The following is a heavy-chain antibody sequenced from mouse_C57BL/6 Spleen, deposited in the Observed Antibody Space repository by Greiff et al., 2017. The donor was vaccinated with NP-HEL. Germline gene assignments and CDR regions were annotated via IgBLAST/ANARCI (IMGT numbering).Heavy chain of an antibody. CDR3: ARGPLDGYYDY. CDR2: ISDGGSYT. CDR1: GFTFSSYA. V-gene: IGHV5-4*01. D-gene: IGHD2-3*01. J-gene: IGHJ2*01. Sequence: DVQLVESGGGLVKPGGSLKLSCAASGFTFSSYAMSWVRQTPEKRLEWVATISDGGSYTYYPDNVKGRFTISRDNAKNNLYLQMSHLKSEDTAMYYCARGPLDGYYDYWGQGTTLTVSS.